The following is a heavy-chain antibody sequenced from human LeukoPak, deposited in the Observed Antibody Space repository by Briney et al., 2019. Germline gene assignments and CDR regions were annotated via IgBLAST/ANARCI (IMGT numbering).Heavy chain of an antibody. CDR2: ISSSSSYI. CDR1: GFTFSSYS. V-gene: IGHV3-21*01. Sequence: GGSLRLSCAASGFTFSSYSMNWVRQAPGKGLEWVSSISSSSSYIYYADSVKGRFTISRDNAKNSLYLQMNGLRAEDTAVYYCARHVYIAAAIKTFDYWGQGTLVTVSS. D-gene: IGHD6-13*01. J-gene: IGHJ4*02. CDR3: ARHVYIAAAIKTFDY.